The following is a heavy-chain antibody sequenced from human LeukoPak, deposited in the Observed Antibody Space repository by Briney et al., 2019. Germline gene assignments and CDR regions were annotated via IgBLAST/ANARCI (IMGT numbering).Heavy chain of an antibody. CDR2: IYNGDTT. V-gene: IGHV3-53*01. J-gene: IGHJ6*03. Sequence: GGSLRLSCAVSGFSVSSNYMSWVRQAPGKGLEWVSVIYNGDTTYYADSVKGRFTISRDNSKNTLYLQMKSLRAEDTAVYYCARVHCGGDCSNYYYYYMDVWGKGTTVTGSS. D-gene: IGHD2-21*01. CDR1: GFSVSSNY. CDR3: ARVHCGGDCSNYYYYYMDV.